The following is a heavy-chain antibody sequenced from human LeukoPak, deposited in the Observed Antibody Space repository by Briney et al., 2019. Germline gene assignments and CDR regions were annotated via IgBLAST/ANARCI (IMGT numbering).Heavy chain of an antibody. CDR2: IYYSGST. Sequence: SETLSLTCTVSGGSISSYYWSWIRQPPGKGLEWIGYIYYSGSTNYNPSLKSRVTIPVDTSKNQFSLKLSSVTAADTAFYYCARSTNWKFDYWGQGTLVTVSS. V-gene: IGHV4-59*01. D-gene: IGHD1-20*01. CDR1: GGSISSYY. CDR3: ARSTNWKFDY. J-gene: IGHJ4*02.